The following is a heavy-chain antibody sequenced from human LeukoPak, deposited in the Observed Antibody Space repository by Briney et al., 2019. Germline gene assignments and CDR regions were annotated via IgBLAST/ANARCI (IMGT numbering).Heavy chain of an antibody. J-gene: IGHJ4*02. Sequence: GGSLRLSCAASGFTFSSYEMNWVRQAPGKGLEWVSYISSSGSTIYYADSVKGRFTISRDNAKNSLYLQMNSLRAEDTAVYYCARDGVKPGYFDYWGQGTLVTVSS. D-gene: IGHD3-16*01. CDR2: ISSSGSTI. CDR3: ARDGVKPGYFDY. CDR1: GFTFSSYE. V-gene: IGHV3-48*03.